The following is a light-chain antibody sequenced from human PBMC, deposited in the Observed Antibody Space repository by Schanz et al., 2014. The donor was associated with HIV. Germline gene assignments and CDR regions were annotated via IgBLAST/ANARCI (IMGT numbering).Light chain of an antibody. CDR1: SSNVGGYDY. CDR3: SSYTSTNTLVV. J-gene: IGLJ2*01. Sequence: QSALTQPASVSGSPGQSITISCTGTSSNVGGYDYVSWYQQHPGKAPKLIIYDVSNRPSGISYRFSGSKSGNTASLTISGLQAEDEGDYYCSSYTSTNTLVVLGGGTKVTVL. V-gene: IGLV2-14*03. CDR2: DVS.